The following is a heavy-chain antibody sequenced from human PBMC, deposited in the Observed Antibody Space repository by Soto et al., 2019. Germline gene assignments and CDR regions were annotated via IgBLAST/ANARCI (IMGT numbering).Heavy chain of an antibody. J-gene: IGHJ6*02. CDR2: ISYDGTYK. D-gene: IGHD2-21*02. V-gene: IGHV3-30*03. CDR3: ARESSYCSGDSCSSNDFYYGLDV. Sequence: QAQLVESGGGVVQPGGPLRLSCAASGFTFSNYGIHWVRQAPGEGLEWVAVISYDGTYKDYAESVQGRFTIARDNPKTTRYLEASSLRQDDTAVYFCARESSYCSGDSCSSNDFYYGLDVWGQGTTVIVSS. CDR1: GFTFSNYG.